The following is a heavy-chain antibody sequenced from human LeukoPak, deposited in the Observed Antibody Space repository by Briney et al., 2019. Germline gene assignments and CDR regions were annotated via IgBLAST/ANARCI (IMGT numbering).Heavy chain of an antibody. J-gene: IGHJ4*02. D-gene: IGHD3-22*01. V-gene: IGHV3-23*01. CDR3: AKDPTYYYDSSQFGVDY. CDR2: ISGSGGST. CDR1: GFTFSSYA. Sequence: PGGSLRLSCAASGFTFSSYAMSWVRQAPGKGLEWVSAISGSGGSTYYADSVKGRFTISRDNSKNTLYLQMNSLRAEDTAVYYCAKDPTYYYDSSQFGVDYWGQGTLVTVSS.